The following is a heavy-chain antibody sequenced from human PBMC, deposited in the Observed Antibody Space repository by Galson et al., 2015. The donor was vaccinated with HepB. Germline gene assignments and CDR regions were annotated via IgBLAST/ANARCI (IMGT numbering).Heavy chain of an antibody. V-gene: IGHV3-21*01. J-gene: IGHJ6*02. CDR2: ISSNSTYK. Sequence: SLRLSCAGSGFTFNIYSFNWVRQAPGKGLEWVSSISSNSTYKFYADSVKGRFTVSRDNTKNSLFLQMSGLRVGDTAVYYCARDYWHTIRRGQCNYYGMDVWGRGTTVTVSS. CDR1: GFTFNIYS. D-gene: IGHD5-24*01. CDR3: ARDYWHTIRRGQCNYYGMDV.